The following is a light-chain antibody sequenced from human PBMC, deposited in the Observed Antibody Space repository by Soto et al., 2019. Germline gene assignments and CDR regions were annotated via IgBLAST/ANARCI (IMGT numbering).Light chain of an antibody. Sequence: QSVLTQPASVSGSPGQSITISFTGTSSDVGGYNYVSWYQQHPGKAPKLMIYDVSNRPSGVSNRVSGSKSGNTASLTISGLQAEDEADYYCSSYTSSSTLGVFGGGTKLTVL. CDR3: SSYTSSSTLGV. V-gene: IGLV2-14*01. CDR1: SSDVGGYNY. CDR2: DVS. J-gene: IGLJ2*01.